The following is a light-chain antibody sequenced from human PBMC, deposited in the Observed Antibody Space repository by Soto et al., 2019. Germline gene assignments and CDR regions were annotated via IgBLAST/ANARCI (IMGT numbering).Light chain of an antibody. Sequence: QSVLTQPASVSGSPGQSITISCTGTSSDIGAYDFVSWYQQHPAKAPRLIISEVTNRPSGVSNRFSGSKSSNTASLTISRLQVEDEADYFCSSFTSRDTLVFGGGTKLTVL. CDR2: EVT. CDR3: SSFTSRDTLV. J-gene: IGLJ3*02. V-gene: IGLV2-14*01. CDR1: SSDIGAYDF.